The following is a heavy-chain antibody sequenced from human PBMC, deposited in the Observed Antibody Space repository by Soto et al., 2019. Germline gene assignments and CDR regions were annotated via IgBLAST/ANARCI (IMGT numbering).Heavy chain of an antibody. CDR1: GFTFSNYA. V-gene: IGHV3-23*01. Sequence: EVQLLESGGGLVQPGGSLRLSCAASGFTFSNYAVTWVRQAPGKGLEWVSTISGSGGSTYYADSVKGRFTISRDNSKNTLNLQMNSLRAEETAVYYCAKDQGSSWYEIDYWGQGTRVTVSS. CDR2: ISGSGGST. CDR3: AKDQGSSWYEIDY. D-gene: IGHD6-13*01. J-gene: IGHJ4*02.